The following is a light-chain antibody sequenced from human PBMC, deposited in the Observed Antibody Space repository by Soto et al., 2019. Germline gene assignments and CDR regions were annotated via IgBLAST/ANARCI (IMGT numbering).Light chain of an antibody. CDR1: QSVSNN. CDR2: GAS. J-gene: IGKJ4*01. CDR3: QQYNTWSPLT. Sequence: EIVMTQSPATLSVSPGERATLSCRASQSVSNNVAWYQQKPGQAPRLLIYGASTRATGIPARFSGSGSGTEFTLTNSSLQSEDFAVYYCQQYNTWSPLTFGGGTKVE. V-gene: IGKV3-15*01.